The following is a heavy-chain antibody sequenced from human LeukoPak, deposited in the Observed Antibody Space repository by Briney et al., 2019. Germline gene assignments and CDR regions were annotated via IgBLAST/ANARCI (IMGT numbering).Heavy chain of an antibody. CDR3: TSTIGAGGTSLDY. CDR1: GFTFSSYS. J-gene: IGHJ4*02. V-gene: IGHV3-48*02. CDR2: IGSSGSTM. D-gene: IGHD6-13*01. Sequence: AGGSLRLSCAASGFTFSSYSMNWVRPAPGEGLEWVSYIGSSGSTMYYADSVKGRFTISRDNAKNSLYLQMNSLRDEDTAVYYCTSTIGAGGTSLDYWGQGTLVTVSS.